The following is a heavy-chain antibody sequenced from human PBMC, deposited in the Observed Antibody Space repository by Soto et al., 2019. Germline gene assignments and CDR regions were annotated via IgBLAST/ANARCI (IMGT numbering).Heavy chain of an antibody. V-gene: IGHV1-18*01. D-gene: IGHD2-2*01. CDR3: XXXXXXXXPSXQDV. J-gene: IGHJ6*02. CDR1: GYTFTRYG. Sequence: QVQLVQSGAEVKNPGASVKVSCKASGYTFTRYGIGWARQAPGQGLEWMGWIKTYNGNTNYAQNAQGRVTLTTDTXXXXXXXXXXXXXXXXXXXXXXXXXXXXXXPSXQDVWGQGTTVIVSS. CDR2: IKTYNGNT.